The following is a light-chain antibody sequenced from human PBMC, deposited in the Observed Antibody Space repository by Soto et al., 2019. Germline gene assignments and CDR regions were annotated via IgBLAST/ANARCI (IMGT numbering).Light chain of an antibody. CDR1: QGVSRGY. J-gene: IGKJ4*01. Sequence: PGERATLSCRASQGVSRGYLAWYQQKAGQAPRLLIYGVSSRATGVSHRFSGSGSGTDFTLTISGLEPEDVAVYYCRQFSSYPLTFGGGTKVDIK. CDR3: RQFSSYPLT. V-gene: IGKV3-20*01. CDR2: GVS.